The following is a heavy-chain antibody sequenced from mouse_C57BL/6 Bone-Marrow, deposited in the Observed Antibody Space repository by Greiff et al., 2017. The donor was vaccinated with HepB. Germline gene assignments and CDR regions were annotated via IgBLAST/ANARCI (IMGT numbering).Heavy chain of an antibody. D-gene: IGHD4-1*02. Sequence: QVQLQQPGAELVMPGASVKLSCKASGYTFTSYWMHWVKQRPGHGLEWIGEIDPSDSYTNYNQKFKGKSTLTVDKSSSTAYMQLSSLTSEDSAVYYCAGGPNWENFDYWGQGTTLTVSS. V-gene: IGHV1-69*01. CDR2: IDPSDSYT. J-gene: IGHJ2*01. CDR3: AGGPNWENFDY. CDR1: GYTFTSYW.